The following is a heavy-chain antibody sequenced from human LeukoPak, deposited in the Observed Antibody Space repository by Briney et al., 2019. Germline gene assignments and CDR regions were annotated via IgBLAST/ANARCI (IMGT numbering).Heavy chain of an antibody. CDR2: INHSGST. J-gene: IGHJ4*02. Sequence: SETLSLTCAVYGGSFSGYYWSWIRQPPGKGLEWIGEINHSGSTNYNPSLKSRVTISVDTSKNQFSLKLSSVTAADTAVYYCATSRRDGYGSWTRFDYWGQGTLVTVSS. D-gene: IGHD5-24*01. V-gene: IGHV4-34*01. CDR3: ATSRRDGYGSWTRFDY. CDR1: GGSFSGYY.